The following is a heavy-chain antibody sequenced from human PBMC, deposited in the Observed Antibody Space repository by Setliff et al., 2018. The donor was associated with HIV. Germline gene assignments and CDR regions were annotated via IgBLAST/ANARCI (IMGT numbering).Heavy chain of an antibody. Sequence: PSETLSLTCTVFGGSISSSSYYWGWIRQPPGKGLEWIGSIYFSGRTYYNPSLKSRVTMSVDTSKHQFSLNLNSVTAADTAVYYCARVQMAYAAFDVWGQGTMVTVS. CDR1: GGSISSSSYY. CDR3: ARVQMAYAAFDV. J-gene: IGHJ3*01. D-gene: IGHD4-17*01. V-gene: IGHV4-39*07. CDR2: IYFSGRT.